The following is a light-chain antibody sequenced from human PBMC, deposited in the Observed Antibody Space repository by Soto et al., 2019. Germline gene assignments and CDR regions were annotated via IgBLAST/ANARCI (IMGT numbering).Light chain of an antibody. CDR3: LLYYGGAQLGV. CDR1: TGAVTSDYY. Sequence: QAVVTQEPSLTVSPGGTVTLTCASSTGAVTSDYYANWFQQKPGQAPRALIHSTSNKHSWTPARFSGSLLGGKAALTLSGVRPEDEAEYYCLLYYGGAQLGVFGGGTTVTVL. V-gene: IGLV7-43*01. J-gene: IGLJ2*01. CDR2: STS.